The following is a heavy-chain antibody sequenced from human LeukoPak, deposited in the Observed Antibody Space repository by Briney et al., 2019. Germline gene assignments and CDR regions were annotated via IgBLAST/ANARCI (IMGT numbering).Heavy chain of an antibody. Sequence: SETLSLTCTVSGGSISSHYWSWIRQPPGKELEWIGYIYYSGSTNYNPSLKSRVTISVGTSKNQFSLKLSSVTAADTAVYYCARRESGSYYSPTDYFDYWGQGTLVTVSS. V-gene: IGHV4-59*11. D-gene: IGHD1-26*01. CDR2: IYYSGST. CDR1: GGSISSHY. J-gene: IGHJ4*02. CDR3: ARRESGSYYSPTDYFDY.